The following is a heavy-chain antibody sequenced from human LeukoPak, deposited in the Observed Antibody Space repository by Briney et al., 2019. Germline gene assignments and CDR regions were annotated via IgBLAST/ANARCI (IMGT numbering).Heavy chain of an antibody. V-gene: IGHV3-53*01. CDR1: GFTVSSNY. D-gene: IGHD6-19*01. Sequence: GGSLRLSCAASGFTVSSNYMSWVRQAPGKGLEWVSVIYSGGSTYYADSVKGRFTISRDNSKNTLYLQMNSLRAEDTAVYYCARDSPRYSSGWYDYWGQGTLVTVFS. CDR3: ARDSPRYSSGWYDY. CDR2: IYSGGST. J-gene: IGHJ4*02.